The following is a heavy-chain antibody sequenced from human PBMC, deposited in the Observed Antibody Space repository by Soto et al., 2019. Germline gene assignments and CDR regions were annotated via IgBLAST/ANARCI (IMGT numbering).Heavy chain of an antibody. Sequence: LRLSCAASGFTFSSYSMNWVRQAPGKGLEWVSSISSSNSYIYYADSVKGRFTISRDNAKNSLYLQMNSLRAEDTAVYYCARSPGYSYGKPDYWGQGTLVTVSS. CDR2: ISSSNSYI. V-gene: IGHV3-21*01. CDR1: GFTFSSYS. J-gene: IGHJ4*02. D-gene: IGHD5-18*01. CDR3: ARSPGYSYGKPDY.